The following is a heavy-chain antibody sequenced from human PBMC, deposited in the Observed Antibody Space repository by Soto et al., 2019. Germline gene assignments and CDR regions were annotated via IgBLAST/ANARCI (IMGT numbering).Heavy chain of an antibody. J-gene: IGHJ5*02. CDR3: ARSSTGYRFDP. CDR2: IYYSGST. D-gene: IGHD6-25*01. Sequence: SETLSLTCAVYGGSFSGYYWSWIRQPPGKGLEWIGEIYYSGSTNYNPSLKSRVTISKDTSKIQFSLKLSSLTAADTAVYYCARSSTGYRFDPWGQGTLVTVSS. V-gene: IGHV4-34*01. CDR1: GGSFSGYY.